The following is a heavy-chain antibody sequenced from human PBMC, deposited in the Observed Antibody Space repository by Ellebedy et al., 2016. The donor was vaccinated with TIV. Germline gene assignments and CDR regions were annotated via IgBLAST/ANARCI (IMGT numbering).Heavy chain of an antibody. CDR2: VFHNGKP. CDR3: ARYLRRGYDYYGMDV. Sequence: MPSETLSLTCTVSGGSISSSSYYWDWIRQTPGMGLEWIGNVFHNGKPSYNPSLKSRVTISVDTSKNQFSLKLSSVTAADTAVYYCARYLRRGYDYYGMDVWGQGTTVTVSS. V-gene: IGHV4-39*07. CDR1: GGSISSSSYY. J-gene: IGHJ6*02.